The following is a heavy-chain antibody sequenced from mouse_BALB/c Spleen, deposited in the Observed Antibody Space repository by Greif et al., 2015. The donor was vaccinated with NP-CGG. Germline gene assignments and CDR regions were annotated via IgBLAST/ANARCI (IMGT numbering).Heavy chain of an antibody. CDR1: GFTFNTYA. CDR3: VSGNYGNYGYAMDY. D-gene: IGHD2-1*01. CDR2: IRSKSNNYAT. Sequence: EVKVVESGGGLVQPKGSLKLSCAASGFTFNTYAMNWVRQAPGKGLEWVARIRSKSNNYATYYADSVKDRFTISRDDSQSMLYLQMNNLKTEDTAMYYCVSGNYGNYGYAMDYWGQGTSVTVSS. J-gene: IGHJ4*01. V-gene: IGHV10-1*02.